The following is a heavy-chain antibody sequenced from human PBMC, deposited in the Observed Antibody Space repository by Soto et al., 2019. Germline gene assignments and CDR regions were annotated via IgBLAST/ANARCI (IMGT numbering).Heavy chain of an antibody. Sequence: GGSLRLSCAASGFTFSSYWMSWVRQAPGKGLEWVANIKQDGSEKYYVDSVKGRFTISRDNAKNSLYLQMNSLRAEDTAVYYCARVICSGGSCYFATLLLNVWFSVYFDYWGQGTLVTVSS. J-gene: IGHJ4*02. CDR3: ARVICSGGSCYFATLLLNVWFSVYFDY. D-gene: IGHD2-15*01. V-gene: IGHV3-7*01. CDR1: GFTFSSYW. CDR2: IKQDGSEK.